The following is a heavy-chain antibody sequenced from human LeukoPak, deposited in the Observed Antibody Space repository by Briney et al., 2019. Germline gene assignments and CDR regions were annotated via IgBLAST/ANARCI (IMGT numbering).Heavy chain of an antibody. D-gene: IGHD6-13*01. Sequence: GGSLRLSCAASGFTFSSYWMSWVRQAPGKGLEWVANIKQDGSEKYYVDSVKGRFTISRDNAKNSLYLQMNSLRAEDTAVYYCAKGTAAAGRGTYYFDYWGQGTLVTVSS. J-gene: IGHJ4*02. CDR2: IKQDGSEK. CDR3: AKGTAAAGRGTYYFDY. V-gene: IGHV3-7*03. CDR1: GFTFSSYW.